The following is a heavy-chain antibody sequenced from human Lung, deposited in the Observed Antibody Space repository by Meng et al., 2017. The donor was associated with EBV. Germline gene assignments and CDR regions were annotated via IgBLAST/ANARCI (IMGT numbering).Heavy chain of an antibody. CDR3: ARDPSNTSGRYAYFDY. CDR1: GYTFTHHG. CDR2: ISCYNGDT. D-gene: IGHD6-19*01. Sequence: QVSLVQSGAEVKKPGASVRVSCKASGYTFTHHGISWTRQAPGQGLEWMGWISCYNGDTNYAQKFQGRVTMTTDTSTSTAYMDLRSLRSDDTAVYYCARDPSNTSGRYAYFDYWGQGTLVTVSS. V-gene: IGHV1-18*01. J-gene: IGHJ4*02.